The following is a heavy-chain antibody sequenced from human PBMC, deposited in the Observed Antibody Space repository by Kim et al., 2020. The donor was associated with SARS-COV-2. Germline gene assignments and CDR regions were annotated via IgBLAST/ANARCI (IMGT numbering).Heavy chain of an antibody. CDR2: ISYDGSNK. V-gene: IGHV3-30*18. J-gene: IGHJ5*02. Sequence: GGSLRLSCAASGFTFSSYGMHWVRQAPGKGLEWVAVISYDGSNKYYADSVKGRFTISRDNSKNTLYLQMNSLRAEDTAVYYCANPVQYQNWFDPWGQGTL. D-gene: IGHD2-2*01. CDR1: GFTFSSYG. CDR3: ANPVQYQNWFDP.